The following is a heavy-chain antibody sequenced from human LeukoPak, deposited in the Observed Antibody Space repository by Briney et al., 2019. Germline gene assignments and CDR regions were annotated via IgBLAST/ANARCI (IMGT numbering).Heavy chain of an antibody. CDR3: AKDAEGYCSGGSCYLFDS. V-gene: IGHV3-23*01. Sequence: GGSLRLSCAASGFTFSSYAMSWVRQAPGKGLEWVSAISGSGGSTYYADSVKGRLTISRDNSKNTLYLQMNSLRAEDTAVYYCAKDAEGYCSGGSCYLFDSWGQGTLVTVSS. J-gene: IGHJ4*02. D-gene: IGHD2-15*01. CDR2: ISGSGGST. CDR1: GFTFSSYA.